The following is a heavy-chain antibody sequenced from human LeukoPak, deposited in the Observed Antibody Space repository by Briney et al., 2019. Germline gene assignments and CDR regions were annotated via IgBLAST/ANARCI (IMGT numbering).Heavy chain of an antibody. J-gene: IGHJ3*02. D-gene: IGHD2-8*01. Sequence: GASVKVSCKASGYTFTSYGISWVRQAPGQGLEWMGWISAYNGNTNYAQKLQGRVTMTTDTSTSTAYMELRSLRSDDTAVYYCARGRPSLPLYVEAFDNWGQGTMVTVSS. V-gene: IGHV1-18*01. CDR3: ARGRPSLPLYVEAFDN. CDR1: GYTFTSYG. CDR2: ISAYNGNT.